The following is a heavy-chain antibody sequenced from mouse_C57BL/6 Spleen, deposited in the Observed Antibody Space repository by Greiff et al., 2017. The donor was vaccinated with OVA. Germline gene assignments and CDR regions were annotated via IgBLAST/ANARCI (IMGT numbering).Heavy chain of an antibody. D-gene: IGHD4-1*01. CDR1: GYSITSGYY. CDR2: ISYDGSN. CDR3: ARTGTLGALDY. J-gene: IGHJ2*01. V-gene: IGHV3-6*01. Sequence: EVHLVESGPGLVKPSQSLSLTCSVTGYSITSGYYWNWIRQFPGNKLEWMGYISYDGSNNYNPSLKNRISITRDTSKNQCFLKLNSVTTEDTATYDCARTGTLGALDYWGQGTTLTVSS.